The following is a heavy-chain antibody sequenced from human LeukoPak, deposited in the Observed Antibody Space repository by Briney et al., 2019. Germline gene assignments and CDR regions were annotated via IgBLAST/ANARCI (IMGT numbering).Heavy chain of an antibody. CDR2: IYHSGST. CDR3: AKHKAVGAYSEYFDY. D-gene: IGHD1-26*01. V-gene: IGHV4-4*02. CDR1: GGSISSSNW. J-gene: IGHJ4*02. Sequence: SETLSLTCAVSGGSISSSNWWSWVRQPPGKGLEWIGEIYHSGSTNYNPSLKSRVTISVDKSKNQFSLKVTSVTAADTAVYYCAKHKAVGAYSEYFDYWGQGTLVAVSS.